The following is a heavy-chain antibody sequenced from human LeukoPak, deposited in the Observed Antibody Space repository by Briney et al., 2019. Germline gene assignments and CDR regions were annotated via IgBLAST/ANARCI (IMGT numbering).Heavy chain of an antibody. CDR1: GFTFDNYA. J-gene: IGHJ1*01. V-gene: IGHV3-9*01. CDR3: ARAYKDRSLAGKKEFFQH. Sequence: GRSLRLSCAASGFTFDNYAMNWVRQVPGKGLEWISLISWNSGTIGYADSVKGRFTISRDNANNFLYLQMNSLRAEDTALYYCARAYKDRSLAGKKEFFQHWGQGTLVTVSS. D-gene: IGHD6-19*01. CDR2: ISWNSGTI.